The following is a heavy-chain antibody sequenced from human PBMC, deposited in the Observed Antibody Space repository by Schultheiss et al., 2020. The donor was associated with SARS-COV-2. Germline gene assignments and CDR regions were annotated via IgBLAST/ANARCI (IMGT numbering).Heavy chain of an antibody. V-gene: IGHV1-18*01. CDR2: ISAYNGNT. Sequence: ASVKVSCKASGYTFTSYGISWVRQAPGQGLEWMGWISAYNGNTNYAQKLQGRVTMTTDTSTSTAYMELRSLRSEDTAVYYCARRWATDYYYGMDVWGQGTTVTVSS. D-gene: IGHD1-1*01. CDR3: ARRWATDYYYGMDV. J-gene: IGHJ6*02. CDR1: GYTFTSYG.